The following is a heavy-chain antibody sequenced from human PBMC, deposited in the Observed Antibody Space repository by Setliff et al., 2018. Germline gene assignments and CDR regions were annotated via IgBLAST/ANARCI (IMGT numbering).Heavy chain of an antibody. D-gene: IGHD6-13*01. V-gene: IGHV4-39*01. J-gene: IGHJ4*02. Sequence: SETLSLTCTVSGGSISSSSYYWGWIRQPPGKGLEWIGSIYYSGSTYYNPSLKSRVTISVDTSKNQFSLKLSSVTAADTAVYYCARRGRGSSWFDTLFDYWGQGTRVTVSS. CDR1: GGSISSSSYY. CDR3: ARRGRGSSWFDTLFDY. CDR2: IYYSGST.